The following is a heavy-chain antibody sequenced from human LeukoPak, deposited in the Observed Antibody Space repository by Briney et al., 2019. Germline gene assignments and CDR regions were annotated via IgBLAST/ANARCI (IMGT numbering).Heavy chain of an antibody. V-gene: IGHV1-69*02. D-gene: IGHD3-9*01. Sequence: SVKVSCKASGGTFSSYTISWVRQAPGQGLEWMGRIIPILGIANYAQKFPGRVTITADKSTSTAYLELSSLRSEDTAVYYCARSRNYDILTGYSYYFDYWGQGTLVTVSS. CDR2: IIPILGIA. J-gene: IGHJ4*02. CDR1: GGTFSSYT. CDR3: ARSRNYDILTGYSYYFDY.